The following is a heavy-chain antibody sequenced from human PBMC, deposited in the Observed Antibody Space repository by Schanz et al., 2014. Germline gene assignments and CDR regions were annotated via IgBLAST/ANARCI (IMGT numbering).Heavy chain of an antibody. CDR3: ARELGREGGFDS. D-gene: IGHD2-15*01. J-gene: IGHJ4*02. CDR1: GVSISSTNW. Sequence: QVQLQESGPGLVKPSGTLSLTCAVSGVSISSTNWWHWVRQSPGKGLEWLGEIIHDGRTNYNPSLGSRVPISLDKSENQFSLELTSVTAADTAFYHCARELGREGGFDSWGQGTLVTVTS. CDR2: IIHDGRT. V-gene: IGHV4-4*02.